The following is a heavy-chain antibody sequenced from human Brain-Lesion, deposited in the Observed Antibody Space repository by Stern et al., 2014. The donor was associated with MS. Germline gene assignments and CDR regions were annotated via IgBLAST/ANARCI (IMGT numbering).Heavy chain of an antibody. Sequence: VQLVESGAEVKKPGASVKVSCKASGYTLTELSMHWVRQAPRKGLEWMGGFDPEGGETIYAQQFQGRVTMTEDTSTDTAYMELSSLRSEDTAVYYCATLSPGAGGNYYRHFDYWGQGTLVTVSS. D-gene: IGHD1-26*01. CDR1: GYTLTELS. CDR3: ATLSPGAGGNYYRHFDY. CDR2: FDPEGGET. V-gene: IGHV1-24*01. J-gene: IGHJ4*02.